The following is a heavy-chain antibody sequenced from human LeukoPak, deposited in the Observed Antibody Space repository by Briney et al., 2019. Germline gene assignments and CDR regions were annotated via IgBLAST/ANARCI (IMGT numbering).Heavy chain of an antibody. CDR2: IKEDGSET. Sequence: GGALRLSCAASGFTFSSYRMSWVRQAPGKGLEWVANIKEDGSETYYLDSVKGRFTISRDNAKNSLYLQMSGLRAEDTAVYYCARVDGSSSCPDYWGQGILVTVSS. J-gene: IGHJ4*02. V-gene: IGHV3-7*01. CDR1: GFTFSSYR. D-gene: IGHD6-13*01. CDR3: ARVDGSSSCPDY.